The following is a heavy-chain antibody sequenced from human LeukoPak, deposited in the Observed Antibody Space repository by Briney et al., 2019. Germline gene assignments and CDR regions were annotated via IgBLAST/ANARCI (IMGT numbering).Heavy chain of an antibody. CDR1: GFTFSSYA. J-gene: IGHJ4*02. D-gene: IGHD6-13*01. V-gene: IGHV3-23*01. CDR2: ISGSGGST. Sequence: TGGSLRLSCAASGFTFSSYAMSWVRQAPGKGLEWVSAISGSGGSTYYADSVKGRFTISRDNSKNTLYLQMNSLRAEDTAVYYCAKDEYSSSWPKRFDYWGQGTLVTVSS. CDR3: AKDEYSSSWPKRFDY.